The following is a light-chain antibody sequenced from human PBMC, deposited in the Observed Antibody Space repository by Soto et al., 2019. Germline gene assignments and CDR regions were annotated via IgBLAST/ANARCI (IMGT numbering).Light chain of an antibody. J-gene: IGKJ1*01. V-gene: IGKV3-20*01. CDR1: QSVSSNY. Sequence: EIVLTQSPGTLSLSPGERATLSCRASQSVSSNYLAWYQQKPGQAPRLLIYGASSRATGIPDRFSGSGSGTDFTLTISRLEPEDSAVYYCQQYGNLPPWTFGQGTKV. CDR3: QQYGNLPPWT. CDR2: GAS.